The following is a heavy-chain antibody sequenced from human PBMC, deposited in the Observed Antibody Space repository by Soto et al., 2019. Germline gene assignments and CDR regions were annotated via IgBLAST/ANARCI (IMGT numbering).Heavy chain of an antibody. CDR2: ISYDGSNK. J-gene: IGHJ6*02. CDR3: AKDPDSSSWYSYYYYGMDV. Sequence: PGGSLRLSCAASGFTFSSYGMHWVRQAPGKGLEWVAVISYDGSNKYYADSVKGRFTISRDNSKNTLYLQMNSLRAEDTAVYYCAKDPDSSSWYSYYYYGMDVWGQGTTVTVSS. D-gene: IGHD6-13*01. V-gene: IGHV3-30*18. CDR1: GFTFSSYG.